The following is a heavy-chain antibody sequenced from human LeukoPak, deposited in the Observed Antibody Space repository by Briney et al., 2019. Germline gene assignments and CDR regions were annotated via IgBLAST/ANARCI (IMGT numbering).Heavy chain of an antibody. Sequence: GGSLRLSCAASGFTFSNAWMSWVRQAPGKGLEWVGRIKSKTDGGTTDYAAPVKGRFTISRDDSKNTLYLQMNSLKTEDTAVYYCARHYSSSSARYYYYMDVWGKGTTVTVSS. D-gene: IGHD6-13*01. CDR1: GFTFSNAW. CDR3: ARHYSSSSARYYYYMDV. J-gene: IGHJ6*03. V-gene: IGHV3-15*01. CDR2: IKSKTDGGTT.